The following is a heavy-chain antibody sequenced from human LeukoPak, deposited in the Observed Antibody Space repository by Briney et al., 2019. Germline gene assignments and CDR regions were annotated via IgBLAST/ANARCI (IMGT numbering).Heavy chain of an antibody. CDR2: FDPEDGET. V-gene: IGHV1-24*01. D-gene: IGHD2-15*01. CDR3: ATVGVVAATRYYYYYMDV. Sequence: ASVKVSCXVSGYTLTELSMHWVQQAPGKGLEWMGGFDPEDGETIYAQKFQGRVTMTEDTSTDTAYMELSSLRSEDTAVYYCATVGVVAATRYYYYYMDVWGKGTTVTVSS. J-gene: IGHJ6*03. CDR1: GYTLTELS.